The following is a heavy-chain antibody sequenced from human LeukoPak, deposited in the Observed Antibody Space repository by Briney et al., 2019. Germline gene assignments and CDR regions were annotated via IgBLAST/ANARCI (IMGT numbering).Heavy chain of an antibody. V-gene: IGHV1-69*05. CDR1: GGTFSSYA. Sequence: SVKVSCKASGGTFSSYAISWVRQAPGQGLEWMGGIIPIFGTANYAQKFQGRVTITTDESTSTAYMELSSLRSEDTAVYYCARLGTYYDFWSGYRTTNWFDPWGQGTLVTVSS. D-gene: IGHD3-3*01. J-gene: IGHJ5*02. CDR2: IIPIFGTA. CDR3: ARLGTYYDFWSGYRTTNWFDP.